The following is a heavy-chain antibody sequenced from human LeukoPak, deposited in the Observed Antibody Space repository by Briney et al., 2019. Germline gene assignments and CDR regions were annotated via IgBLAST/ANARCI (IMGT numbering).Heavy chain of an antibody. Sequence: SETLSLTRAVYGGSLSGYYWSWIRQPPGKGLEWLGEINHSGSTNYNPSLKSRVTISVDTSKNQFSLKLSAVTAADTAVYFCARVSGRFTWYFDLWGRGTLVTVSS. V-gene: IGHV4-34*01. CDR3: ARVSGRFTWYFDL. J-gene: IGHJ2*01. CDR1: GGSLSGYY. CDR2: INHSGST.